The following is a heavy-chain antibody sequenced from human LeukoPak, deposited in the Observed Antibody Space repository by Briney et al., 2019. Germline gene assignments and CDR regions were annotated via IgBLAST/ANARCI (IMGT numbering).Heavy chain of an antibody. V-gene: IGHV3-74*01. CDR3: ARGHTEMATEIQNFDY. CDR1: GFTFSSYW. J-gene: IGHJ4*02. Sequence: GGSLRLSCAASGFTFSSYWMYWVRQAPGKGLVWVSRINSDGSSTSYADSVKGRFTISRDNAKNTLYLQMNSLRAEDTAVYYRARGHTEMATEIQNFDYWGQGTLVTVSS. D-gene: IGHD5-24*01. CDR2: INSDGSST.